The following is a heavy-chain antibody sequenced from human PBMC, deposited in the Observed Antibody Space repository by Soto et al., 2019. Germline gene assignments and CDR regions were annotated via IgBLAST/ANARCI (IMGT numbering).Heavy chain of an antibody. D-gene: IGHD3-10*01. CDR2: IIPIFGTA. CDR3: ARAQRGVRGVILTPYYYYGMDV. CDR1: GGTFSRYA. J-gene: IGHJ6*02. V-gene: IGHV1-69*13. Sequence: GASVKVSCKASGGTFSRYAISWVRQAPGQGLEWMGGIIPIFGTANYAQKFQGRVTITADESTSTAYMELSSLRSEDTAVYYCARAQRGVRGVILTPYYYYGMDVWGQGTTVTVSS.